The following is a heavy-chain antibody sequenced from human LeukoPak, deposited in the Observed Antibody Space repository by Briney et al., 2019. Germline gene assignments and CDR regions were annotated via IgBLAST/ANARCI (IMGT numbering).Heavy chain of an antibody. Sequence: GGSLRLSCAASGFTFSSYSMNWVRQVPGKGLEWVSSITSSSSYIYYADSVKGRFTISRDNAKNSLYLQMNSLRAEDTAVYYCARAFNYDWWYFDYWGQGTLVTVSS. CDR1: GFTFSSYS. D-gene: IGHD3-22*01. V-gene: IGHV3-21*01. CDR2: ITSSSSYI. J-gene: IGHJ4*02. CDR3: ARAFNYDWWYFDY.